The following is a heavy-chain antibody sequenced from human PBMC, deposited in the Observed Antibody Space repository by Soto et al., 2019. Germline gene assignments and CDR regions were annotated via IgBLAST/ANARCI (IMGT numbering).Heavy chain of an antibody. Sequence: ASVKVSCKASGGTFSSYAISWVRQAPGQGLEWMGGIIPIFGTANYAQKFQGRVTITADKSTSTAYMELSSLRSEDTAVYYCARDGFLEWLLKTSPRATWLDPCGQGTLVTVYS. D-gene: IGHD3-3*01. V-gene: IGHV1-69*06. CDR2: IIPIFGTA. CDR1: GGTFSSYA. J-gene: IGHJ5*02. CDR3: ARDGFLEWLLKTSPRATWLDP.